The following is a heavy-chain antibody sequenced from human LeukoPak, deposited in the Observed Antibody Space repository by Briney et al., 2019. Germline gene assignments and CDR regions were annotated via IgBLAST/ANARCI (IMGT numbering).Heavy chain of an antibody. V-gene: IGHV1-69*05. CDR1: GGTFSSYA. J-gene: IGHJ3*02. CDR2: IIPIFGTA. D-gene: IGHD2/OR15-2a*01. Sequence: ASVKVSCKASGGTFSSYAISWVPQAPGQGLEWMGGIIPIFGTANYAQKLQGRVTITTDESTSTAYMELSSLRSEDTAVYYCARSPLSSSAFDIWGQGTMVTVSS. CDR3: ARSPLSSSAFDI.